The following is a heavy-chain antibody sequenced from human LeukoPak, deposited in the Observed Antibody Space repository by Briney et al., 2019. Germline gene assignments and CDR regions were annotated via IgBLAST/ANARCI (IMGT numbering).Heavy chain of an antibody. D-gene: IGHD3-22*01. J-gene: IGHJ4*02. Sequence: GGSLRLSCVASGFTFSSYAMSWVRQAPGKGLEWVSAFSGSGGSTHYADSVKGRFTISRDNSKNTLYLQMNSLRAEDTAVYYCARDPSTMIVVVTLDYWGQGTLVTVSS. CDR2: FSGSGGST. V-gene: IGHV3-23*01. CDR3: ARDPSTMIVVVTLDY. CDR1: GFTFSSYA.